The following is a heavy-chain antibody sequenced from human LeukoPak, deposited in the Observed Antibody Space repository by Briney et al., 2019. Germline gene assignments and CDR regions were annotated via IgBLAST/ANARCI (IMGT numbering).Heavy chain of an antibody. Sequence: SETLSLTCAVYGGSFSGYYWNLIRQPPGKGLEWIGESSHGGNTKYNPSLKSRVTISVDTSKNQFSLKLSSVTAADTAVYYCARVHYQYYMDVWGKGTTVTVSS. J-gene: IGHJ6*03. CDR3: ARVHYQYYMDV. V-gene: IGHV4-34*01. D-gene: IGHD3-10*01. CDR1: GGSFSGYY. CDR2: SSHGGNT.